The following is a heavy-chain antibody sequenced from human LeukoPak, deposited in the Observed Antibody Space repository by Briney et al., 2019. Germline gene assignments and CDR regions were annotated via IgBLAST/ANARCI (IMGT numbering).Heavy chain of an antibody. CDR3: VSGSLQSGYNFDY. V-gene: IGHV3-74*01. D-gene: IGHD3-3*01. CDR2: VKYDGSAT. Sequence: GGSLRLSCAATGFTFSNYWMHWIRQVPGQGLVWVSHVKYDGSATNYADSVKGRFTISRDNAKNTLYLQMNRLRAEGTAVYYCVSGSLQSGYNFDYWGQGALVTVSS. CDR1: GFTFSNYW. J-gene: IGHJ4*02.